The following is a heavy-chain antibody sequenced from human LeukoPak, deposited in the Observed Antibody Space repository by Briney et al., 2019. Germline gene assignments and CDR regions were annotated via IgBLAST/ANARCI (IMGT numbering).Heavy chain of an antibody. Sequence: GGSLRLSCAASGFTFSSYGMHWVRQAPGKGLEWVAVISYDGSNKYYADSVKGRFTISRDNSKNTLYLQMNSLRAENAAVYYCESSGWYEQFDYWGQGTLVTVSS. V-gene: IGHV3-30*03. J-gene: IGHJ4*02. CDR1: GFTFSSYG. D-gene: IGHD6-19*01. CDR2: ISYDGSNK. CDR3: ESSGWYEQFDY.